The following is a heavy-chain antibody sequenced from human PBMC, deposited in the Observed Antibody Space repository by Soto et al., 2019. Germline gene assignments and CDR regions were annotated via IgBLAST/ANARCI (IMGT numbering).Heavy chain of an antibody. CDR3: GGGWFFFDY. V-gene: IGHV3-30*03. CDR2: ISSDGNNK. CDR1: GFTFNAYG. J-gene: IGHJ4*02. Sequence: QVQLVESGGGVVQPGRSLRLSCAASGFTFNAYGMHWARQAPGKGLEWVAGISSDGNNKYYADSVKGRFTISRDNSKNTLYLQMNSLRTEDTAVYYCGGGWFFFDYCGQGTLVTVSS. D-gene: IGHD6-19*01.